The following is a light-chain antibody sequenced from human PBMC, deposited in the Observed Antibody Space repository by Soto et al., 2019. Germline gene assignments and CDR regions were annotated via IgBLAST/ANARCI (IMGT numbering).Light chain of an antibody. Sequence: EIVMTQSPATLSVSPGERATLSCRASQSVSSNLAWYQQKPGQAPRLLIYGASTRATGITARFSGSGSGTEFTLTSSSLQSEDVAVYYCQQYNNCPPLFGGGTKVEIK. CDR3: QQYNNCPPL. V-gene: IGKV3-15*01. J-gene: IGKJ4*01. CDR1: QSVSSN. CDR2: GAS.